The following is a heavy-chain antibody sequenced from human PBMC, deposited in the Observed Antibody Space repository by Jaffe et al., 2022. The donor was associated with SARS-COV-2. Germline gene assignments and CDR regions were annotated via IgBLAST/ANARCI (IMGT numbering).Heavy chain of an antibody. Sequence: QVQLVQSGAEVKKPGASVKVSCKASGYTFTSYAMHWVRQAPGQRLEWMGWINAGNGNTKYSQKFQGRVTITRDTSASTAYMELSSLRSEDTAVYYCARDRATMVRGVPSWFDPWGQGTLVTVSS. D-gene: IGHD3-10*01. J-gene: IGHJ5*02. CDR1: GYTFTSYA. CDR2: INAGNGNT. CDR3: ARDRATMVRGVPSWFDP. V-gene: IGHV1-3*01.